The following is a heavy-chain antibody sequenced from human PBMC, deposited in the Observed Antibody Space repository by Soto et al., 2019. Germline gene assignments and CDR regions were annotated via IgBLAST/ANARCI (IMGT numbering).Heavy chain of an antibody. CDR2: INAGNGNT. CDR1: GYTFTSYA. J-gene: IGHJ1*01. V-gene: IGHV1-3*01. CDR3: AREIKEVYAIYFQH. Sequence: ASVKVSCKASGYTFTSYAMHWVRQAPGQRLEWMGWINAGNGNTKYSQKFQGRVTITRDTSASTAYMELSSLRSEDTAVYYCAREIKEVYAIYFQHWGQGTLVTVSS. D-gene: IGHD2-8*01.